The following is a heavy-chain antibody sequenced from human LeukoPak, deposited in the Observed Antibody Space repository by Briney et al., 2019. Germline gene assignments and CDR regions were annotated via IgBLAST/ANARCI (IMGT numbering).Heavy chain of an antibody. CDR3: ARENDVTGNALDV. Sequence: SETLSLTCTVSGGSISSYYWSWIRQPPGKGLEWIGYIYYSGSTNYNPSLKSRVTISVDTSKNQFSLKLSSVTAADTAVYYCARENDVTGNALDVWGQGTTVTVSS. CDR1: GGSISSYY. J-gene: IGHJ6*02. CDR2: IYYSGST. V-gene: IGHV4-59*01. D-gene: IGHD2-2*01.